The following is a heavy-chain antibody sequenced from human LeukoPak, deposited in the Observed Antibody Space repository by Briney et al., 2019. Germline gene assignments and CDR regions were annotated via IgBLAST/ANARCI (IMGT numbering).Heavy chain of an antibody. D-gene: IGHD3-22*01. CDR1: GFTFSSYA. V-gene: IGHV3-23*01. J-gene: IGHJ3*02. Sequence: PGGSLRLSCAASGFTFSSYAMSWVRQSPGKGLEWVSAISGSGGSTYYADSVKGRFTISRDNSKNTLYLQMNSLRAEDTAVYYCAKSRPMYYYDSSDYSNDAFDIWGQGTMVTVSS. CDR2: ISGSGGST. CDR3: AKSRPMYYYDSSDYSNDAFDI.